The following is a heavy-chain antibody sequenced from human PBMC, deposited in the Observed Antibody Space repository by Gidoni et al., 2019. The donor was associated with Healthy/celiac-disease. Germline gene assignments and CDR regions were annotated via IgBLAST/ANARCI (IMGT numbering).Heavy chain of an antibody. CDR2: ISSSGSTI. CDR1: GFTFSRYE. CDR3: ARDSIYCTNGVCYKPLVDY. V-gene: IGHV3-48*03. J-gene: IGHJ4*02. Sequence: EVQLVESGGGLVQPGGSLRLSCAASGFTFSRYEMNWVRQAPGKGLEWVSYISSSGSTIYYADSVKGRFTISRDNAKNSLYLQMNSLRAEDTAVYYCARDSIYCTNGVCYKPLVDYWGQGTLVTVSS. D-gene: IGHD2-8*01.